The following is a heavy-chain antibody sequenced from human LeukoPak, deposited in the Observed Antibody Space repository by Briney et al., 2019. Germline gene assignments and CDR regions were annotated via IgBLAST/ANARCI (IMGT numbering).Heavy chain of an antibody. D-gene: IGHD6-19*01. V-gene: IGHV3-15*01. CDR1: GFPFSNVW. CDR2: IKSKTDGGTT. J-gene: IGHJ4*02. CDR3: ARGGWYMSN. Sequence: GGSLTLSCAASGFPFSNVWVSWVRQAPGKGLEWVGRIKSKTDGGTTDYAAPVKGRFTISRDDSKNTLYLQMNSLKTEDTAVYYCARGGWYMSNWGRGTWVTVSS.